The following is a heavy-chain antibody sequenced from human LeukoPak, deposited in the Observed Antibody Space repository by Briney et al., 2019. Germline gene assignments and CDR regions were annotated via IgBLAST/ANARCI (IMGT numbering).Heavy chain of an antibody. CDR2: INPNSGGT. D-gene: IGHD6-19*01. CDR1: GYTFTGYY. CDR3: ALDSGWYYYYGMDV. Sequence: ASVKVSYKASGYTFTGYYMHWVRQAPGQGLEWMGWINPNSGGTNYAQKFQGRVTMTRDTSISTAYMELSRLRSDDTAVYYCALDSGWYYYYGMDVWGQGTTVTVSS. J-gene: IGHJ6*02. V-gene: IGHV1-2*02.